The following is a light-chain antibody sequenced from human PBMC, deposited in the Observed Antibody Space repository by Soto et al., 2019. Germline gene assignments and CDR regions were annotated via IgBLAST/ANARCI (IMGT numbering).Light chain of an antibody. CDR1: SRDVDAYNY. CDR3: NSYTNNNTLEVV. V-gene: IGLV2-14*01. Sequence: QSVLTQPASVSGSPGQSITISCTGTSRDVDAYNYVSWFQQHPGKALKLLIYEVTKRPSGVSNRFSGSKSGDTASLTISGLQADDEAQYYCNSYTNNNTLEVVXGGGTKLTVL. J-gene: IGLJ2*01. CDR2: EVT.